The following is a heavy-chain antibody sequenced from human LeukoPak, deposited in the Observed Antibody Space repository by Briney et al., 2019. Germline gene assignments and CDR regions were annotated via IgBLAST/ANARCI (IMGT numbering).Heavy chain of an antibody. J-gene: IGHJ2*01. CDR2: IIPIFGTA. CDR1: GGTFSRYA. D-gene: IGHD3-3*01. V-gene: IGHV1-69*05. CDR3: ARGSLITIFGVVRDSNVLDNFDL. Sequence: SVKVSCKASGGTFSRYAISWVRQAPGQGLEWMGRIIPIFGTANFAQKFQGRVTITTDESTSIAYMELSSLRSEDTAVYHCARGSLITIFGVVRDSNVLDNFDLWGRGTLVTVSS.